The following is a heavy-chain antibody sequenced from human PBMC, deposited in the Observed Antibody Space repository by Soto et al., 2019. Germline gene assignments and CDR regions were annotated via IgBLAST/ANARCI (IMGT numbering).Heavy chain of an antibody. V-gene: IGHV1-69*08. CDR3: AREVAVAGTGVDY. Sequence: QVQLVQSGAEVKKPGSSVKVSCKASGGTFSSYTISWVRQAPGQGLEWMGRIIPILGIANYAQKFQGRVTITADKSPSPAYMELSSLRSEDTAVYYCAREVAVAGTGVDYWGQGTLVTVSS. CDR1: GGTFSSYT. J-gene: IGHJ4*02. CDR2: IIPILGIA. D-gene: IGHD6-19*01.